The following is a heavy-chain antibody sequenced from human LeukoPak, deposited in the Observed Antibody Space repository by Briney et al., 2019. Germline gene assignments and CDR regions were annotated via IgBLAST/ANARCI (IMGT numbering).Heavy chain of an antibody. CDR3: ARGKGYFDY. Sequence: SETLSLTCTVSGGSISSYYWSWIRQPPGKGLEWIGYIYYSGSTNYNPSLKSRVTISVDTSKNQFSLNLKSVTAADTAVYYRARGKGYFDYWGQGTLVTVSS. J-gene: IGHJ4*02. CDR2: IYYSGST. CDR1: GGSISSYY. V-gene: IGHV4-59*01.